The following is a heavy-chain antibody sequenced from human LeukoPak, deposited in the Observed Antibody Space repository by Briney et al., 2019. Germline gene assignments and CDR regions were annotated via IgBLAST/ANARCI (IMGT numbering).Heavy chain of an antibody. J-gene: IGHJ4*02. CDR2: IIPIVGTT. CDR3: ATVDSSGYYYSDY. Sequence: ASVKVSCKASGGTFSSYAFSWVRQAPGQGLEWMGGIIPIVGTTNYAQMFQGRVTITADESTSTAYMELSSLRSEDTAVYYCATVDSSGYYYSDYWGQGTLVTVSS. D-gene: IGHD3-22*01. V-gene: IGHV1-69*13. CDR1: GGTFSSYA.